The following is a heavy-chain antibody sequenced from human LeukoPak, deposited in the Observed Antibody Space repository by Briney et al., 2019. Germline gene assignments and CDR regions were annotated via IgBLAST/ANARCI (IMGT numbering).Heavy chain of an antibody. D-gene: IGHD3-9*01. CDR2: IYHTEST. V-gene: IGHV4-4*02. Sequence: SGTLSLTCVVFNDSISSATWWTWVRQPPGKGLEWIGEIYHTESTNYNPSLKTRVTISVDKSKDQFSLKLRSVTAADTAVYYCARRVLNYSILTDYQYYYSMDVWGQGTTVAVSS. J-gene: IGHJ6*02. CDR1: NDSISSATW. CDR3: ARRVLNYSILTDYQYYYSMDV.